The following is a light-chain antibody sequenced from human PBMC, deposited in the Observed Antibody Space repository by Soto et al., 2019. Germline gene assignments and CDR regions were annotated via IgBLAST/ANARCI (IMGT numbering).Light chain of an antibody. J-gene: IGKJ5*01. V-gene: IGKV3-20*01. CDR1: QSVSNSY. CDR3: QQYGSSPIT. Sequence: EIVLTQSPGTLSLSPGERSTLSFRFSQSVSNSYLAWYQQKPGQAPRLLICGASSRATGIPDRFSGSGSGTDFTLTISRLEPEDFAVYYCQQYGSSPITFGQGTRLEIK. CDR2: GAS.